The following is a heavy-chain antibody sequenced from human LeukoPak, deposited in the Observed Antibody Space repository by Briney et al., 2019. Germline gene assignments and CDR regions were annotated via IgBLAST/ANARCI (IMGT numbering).Heavy chain of an antibody. CDR3: ARYLTGDAIDI. V-gene: IGHV4-59*08. D-gene: IGHD3-9*01. J-gene: IGHJ3*02. CDR1: GGSISSYY. Sequence: SETLSLTCTVSGGSISSYYWSWIRQPPGKGLEWIGYIYYSGSTNYNPSLKSRVTISVDTSKNQFSLKLSSVTAADTAVYYCARYLTGDAIDIWGQGTMVTVS. CDR2: IYYSGST.